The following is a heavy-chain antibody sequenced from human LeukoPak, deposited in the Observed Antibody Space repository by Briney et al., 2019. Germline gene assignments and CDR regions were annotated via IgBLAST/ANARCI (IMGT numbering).Heavy chain of an antibody. CDR3: AREVPLKDYDSSGYAFDI. V-gene: IGHV1-8*01. J-gene: IGHJ3*02. CDR2: MNTNSGNT. Sequence: ASVKVSCKASGYTFTSYDINWVRQATGQGLEWMGWMNTNSGNTGYAQKFQGRVTMTRNTSISTAYMELSSLRSEDTAVYYCAREVPLKDYDSSGYAFDIWGQGTMVTVSS. CDR1: GYTFTSYD. D-gene: IGHD3-22*01.